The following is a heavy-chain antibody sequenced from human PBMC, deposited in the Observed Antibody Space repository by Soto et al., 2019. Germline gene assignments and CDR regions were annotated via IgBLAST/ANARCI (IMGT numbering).Heavy chain of an antibody. CDR3: ARVGYYYDSSGYYLSCDY. D-gene: IGHD3-22*01. CDR2: MNPNSGNT. J-gene: IGHJ4*02. Sequence: QVQLVQSGAEVKKPGASVKVSCKASGYTFTSYDINWVRQATGQGLEWMGWMNPNSGNTGYAQKSQGRVTMTRNTSISTAYMELSSLRSEDTAVYYCARVGYYYDSSGYYLSCDYWGQGTLVTVSS. CDR1: GYTFTSYD. V-gene: IGHV1-8*01.